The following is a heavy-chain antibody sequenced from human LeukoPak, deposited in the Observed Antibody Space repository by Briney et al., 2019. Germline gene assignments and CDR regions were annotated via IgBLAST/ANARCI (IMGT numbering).Heavy chain of an antibody. D-gene: IGHD3-16*01. V-gene: IGHV3-30*03. Sequence: GRSLRLSCAASGFTFSSYGMHWVRQAPGKGLEWVAVISYDGSNKYYADSVKGRFTISRDNSKNTLYLQMNSLRAEDTAVYYCASFYDYAIGGSWFDPWGQGTLVTVSS. J-gene: IGHJ5*02. CDR1: GFTFSSYG. CDR3: ASFYDYAIGGSWFDP. CDR2: ISYDGSNK.